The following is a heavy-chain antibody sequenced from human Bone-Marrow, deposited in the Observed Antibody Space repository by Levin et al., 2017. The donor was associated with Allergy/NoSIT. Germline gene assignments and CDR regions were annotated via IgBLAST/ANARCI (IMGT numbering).Heavy chain of an antibody. J-gene: IGHJ4*02. CDR1: GFTFSSYS. CDR2: ISSSSSTI. CDR3: ARDYGDYWGEDDY. D-gene: IGHD4-17*01. Sequence: QAGGSLRLSCAASGFTFSSYSMNWVRQAPGKGLEWVSYISSSSSTIYYADSVKGRFTISRDNAKNSLYLQMNSLRAEDTAVYYCARDYGDYWGEDDYWGQGTLVTVSS. V-gene: IGHV3-48*01.